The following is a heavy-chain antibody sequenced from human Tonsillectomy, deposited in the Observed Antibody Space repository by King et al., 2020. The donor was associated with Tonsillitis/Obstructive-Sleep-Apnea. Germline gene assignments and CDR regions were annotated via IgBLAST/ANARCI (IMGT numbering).Heavy chain of an antibody. CDR2: IYPGDSDT. CDR1: GYSFTSYW. V-gene: IGHV5-51*01. Sequence: QLVQSGAEVKKPGESLKISCKGSGYSFTSYWIGWVRQMPGKGLEWMGIIYPGDSDTRYSPSFQGQVTMSADKSISTAYLQWSSLKASDTAMYYCAREFGVVIGANKWFDPWVQGTLVTVSS. J-gene: IGHJ5*02. D-gene: IGHD3-3*01. CDR3: AREFGVVIGANKWFDP.